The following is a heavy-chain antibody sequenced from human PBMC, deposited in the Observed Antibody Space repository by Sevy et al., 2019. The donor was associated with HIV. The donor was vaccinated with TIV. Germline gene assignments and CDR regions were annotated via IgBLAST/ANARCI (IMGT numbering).Heavy chain of an antibody. D-gene: IGHD5-12*01. V-gene: IGHV6-1*01. Sequence: KQSQTLSLTCAISGDSVSSNSAAWNWIRQSPSRGLEWLGRTYYRSKWYNDYAVSVKSRITINPDTSKNQFSLQLNSVTPEDTAVYYCASDQGEGRDGYNYYYYYGMDVWGQGTTVTVSS. CDR2: TYYRSKWYN. CDR3: ASDQGEGRDGYNYYYYYGMDV. CDR1: GDSVSSNSAA. J-gene: IGHJ6*02.